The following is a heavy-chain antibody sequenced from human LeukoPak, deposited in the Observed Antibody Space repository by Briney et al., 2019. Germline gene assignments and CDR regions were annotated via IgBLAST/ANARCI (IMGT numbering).Heavy chain of an antibody. Sequence: GASVKVSCKASGGTFSSYAISWVRQAPGQGLEWMGGIIPIFGTASYAQKFQGRVTITADESTSTAYMELSSLRSEDTAVYYCARGPLYTVTAYYYYYYYMDVWGKGTTVTVSS. CDR3: ARGPLYTVTAYYYYYYYMDV. CDR2: IIPIFGTA. D-gene: IGHD4-11*01. J-gene: IGHJ6*03. V-gene: IGHV1-69*13. CDR1: GGTFSSYA.